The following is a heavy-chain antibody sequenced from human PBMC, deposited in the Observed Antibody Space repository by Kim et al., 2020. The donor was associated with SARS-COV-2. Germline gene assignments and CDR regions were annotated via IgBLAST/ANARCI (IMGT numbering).Heavy chain of an antibody. CDR3: ARPGVAAAGGGFDP. V-gene: IGHV4-39*01. CDR1: GGSISSSSYY. D-gene: IGHD6-13*01. CDR2: IYYSGST. Sequence: SETLSLTCTVSGGSISSSSYYWGWLRQPPGKGLEWIGSIYYSGSTYYNPSLKSRVTISVDTSKNQFSLKLSSVTAADTAVYYCARPGVAAAGGGFDPWGQGTLVTVSS. J-gene: IGHJ5*02.